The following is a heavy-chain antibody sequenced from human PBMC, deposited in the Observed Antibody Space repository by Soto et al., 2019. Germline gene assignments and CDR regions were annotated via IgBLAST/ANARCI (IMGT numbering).Heavy chain of an antibody. V-gene: IGHV4-4*02. CDR3: ARVWGGAFDF. CDR1: GGSISTSQW. D-gene: IGHD3-10*01. J-gene: IGHJ3*01. Sequence: SETLSLTCTVSGGSISTSQWWSWLRQPPGKGLEWIGEIYHSGSSNYNTSLKSRVTISVDTSKNQFSLKLSSVTAADTAVYYCARVWGGAFDFWGQGTMVTVSS. CDR2: IYHSGSS.